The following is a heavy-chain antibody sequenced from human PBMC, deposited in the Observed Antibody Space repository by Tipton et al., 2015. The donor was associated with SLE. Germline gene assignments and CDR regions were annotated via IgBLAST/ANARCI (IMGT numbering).Heavy chain of an antibody. CDR3: ARSRPRGIYLMKDQ. J-gene: IGHJ4*02. CDR1: GYSFSDYY. Sequence: QLVQSGAEVKKPGASVRVSCKASGYSFSDYYIHWVRQAPGQGLEWMGWINPNSGATNYAQKFQGRVTMTRDTSISTAYMELSRLTSDDKAIYYCARSRPRGIYLMKDQWGQGTLVTVSS. D-gene: IGHD5-12*01. CDR2: INPNSGAT. V-gene: IGHV1-2*02.